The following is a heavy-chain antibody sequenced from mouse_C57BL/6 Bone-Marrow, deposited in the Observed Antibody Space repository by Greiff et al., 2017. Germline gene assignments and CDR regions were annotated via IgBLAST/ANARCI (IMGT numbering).Heavy chain of an antibody. CDR1: GYTFTSYG. J-gene: IGHJ1*03. CDR3: ARWGSYYYGSSHWYFDV. V-gene: IGHV1-81*01. CDR2: IYPRSGNP. D-gene: IGHD1-1*01. Sequence: VQLQQSGAELARPGASVKLSCKASGYTFTSYGISWVKQRTGQGLEWIGEIYPRSGNPYYNEKFKGKATLTADKSSSTAYMELRRRTSEDSAVYLCARWGSYYYGSSHWYFDVWGTGTTVTVSS.